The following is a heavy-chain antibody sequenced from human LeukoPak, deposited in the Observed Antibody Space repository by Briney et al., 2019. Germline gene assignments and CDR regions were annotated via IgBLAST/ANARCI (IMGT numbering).Heavy chain of an antibody. D-gene: IGHD6-13*01. J-gene: IGHJ5*02. V-gene: IGHV3-23*01. Sequence: GGSLRLSCAASGFTFNNYAMSWVRHAPAKGLEWVSTISGSGGSTYYAHSVKGRFTISRDNSRTTLYLQMNSLGAEDTAVYYCAKDRAAPATPYNWFDPWGQGTLVTVSS. CDR2: ISGSGGST. CDR1: GFTFNNYA. CDR3: AKDRAAPATPYNWFDP.